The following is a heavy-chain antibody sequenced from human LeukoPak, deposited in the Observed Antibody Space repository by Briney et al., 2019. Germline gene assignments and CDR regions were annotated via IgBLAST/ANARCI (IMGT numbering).Heavy chain of an antibody. CDR1: GFTFSSYA. Sequence: PGGSLRLSCAASGFTFSSYAMSWVRQAPGKGLEWVSAISGSGGSTYYADSVKGRFTISRDNSKNTLYLQMNSLRAEDTSVYYCARELFGYYYMDVWGKGTTVTVSS. CDR2: ISGSGGST. J-gene: IGHJ6*03. V-gene: IGHV3-23*01. D-gene: IGHD3-16*01. CDR3: ARELFGYYYMDV.